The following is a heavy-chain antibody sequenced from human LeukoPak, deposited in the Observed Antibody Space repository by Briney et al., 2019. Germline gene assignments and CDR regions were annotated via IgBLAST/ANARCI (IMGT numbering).Heavy chain of an antibody. Sequence: PGGSLRLSCAASGFTFDDHAMHWVRQAPGKSLEWVSGISWNGGTIVYADSVKGRFTISRDNAKNSLYLQMNSLRLEDTALYYCANSYTSIAATGSTDFDFWGQGILVTVSS. V-gene: IGHV3-9*01. CDR3: ANSYTSIAATGSTDFDF. J-gene: IGHJ4*02. CDR1: GFTFDDHA. D-gene: IGHD6-13*01. CDR2: ISWNGGTI.